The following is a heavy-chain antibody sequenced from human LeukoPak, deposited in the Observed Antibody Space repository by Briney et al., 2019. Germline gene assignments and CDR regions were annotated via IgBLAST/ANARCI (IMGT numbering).Heavy chain of an antibody. CDR1: GGTFSSYA. CDR3: ARDLGGLFDY. CDR2: IIPIFGTA. V-gene: IGHV1-69*05. J-gene: IGHJ4*02. Sequence: SVKVSCKAPGGTFSSYAISWVRQAPGQGLEWMGRIIPIFGTANYAQKFQGRVTITTDESTSTAYMELSSLRSEDTAVYYCARDLGGLFDYWGQGTLVTVSS. D-gene: IGHD3/OR15-3a*01.